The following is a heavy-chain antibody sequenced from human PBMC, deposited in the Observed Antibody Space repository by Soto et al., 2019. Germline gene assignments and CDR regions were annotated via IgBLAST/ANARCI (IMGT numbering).Heavy chain of an antibody. D-gene: IGHD3-9*01. J-gene: IGHJ3*02. CDR1: GYIFTTYD. CDR3: ARDGRARVDVLAGYPRDAFDI. V-gene: IGHV1-3*01. CDR2: LNAGNGNT. Sequence: QVQLEQSGAEVKKPGASVKISCKASGYIFTTYDMHWVRQAPGQRLEWMGWLNAGNGNTKYSQKFQDRVTITRDTSASATYVELSSLISEDTALYYCARDGRARVDVLAGYPRDAFDIWGQGTMVTVSS.